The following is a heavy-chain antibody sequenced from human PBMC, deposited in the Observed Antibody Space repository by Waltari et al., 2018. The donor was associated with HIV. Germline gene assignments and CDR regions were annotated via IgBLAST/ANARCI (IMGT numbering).Heavy chain of an antibody. CDR3: AREEIRSYYCGMDV. CDR2: MNPNSGNT. J-gene: IGHJ6*02. V-gene: IGHV1-8*01. Sequence: QVQLVQSGAEVKKPGASVTVSCKASGYTFTSYDINWVRQATGQGLEWMGWMNPNSGNTGYAQKFQGRVTMTRNTSISTAYMELSSLRSEDTAVYYCAREEIRSYYCGMDVWGQGTTVTVSS. CDR1: GYTFTSYD. D-gene: IGHD3-3*02.